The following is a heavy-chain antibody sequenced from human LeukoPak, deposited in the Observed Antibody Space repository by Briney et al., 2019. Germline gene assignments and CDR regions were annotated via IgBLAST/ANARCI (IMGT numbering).Heavy chain of an antibody. CDR2: IYASGST. Sequence: SETLSLTCTVSGGSISSYYWGWIRQPAGKGLGWIGRIYASGSTNYSPSLRSRVTMSVDTSKNQFSLKLTSVTAADTAVYYCARDGLGGSYWFDLWGRGTLVTVSS. V-gene: IGHV4-4*07. D-gene: IGHD1-26*01. CDR3: ARDGLGGSYWFDL. CDR1: GGSISSYY. J-gene: IGHJ2*01.